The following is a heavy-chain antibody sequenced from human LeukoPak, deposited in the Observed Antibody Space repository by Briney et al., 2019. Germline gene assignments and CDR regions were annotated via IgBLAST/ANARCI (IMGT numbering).Heavy chain of an antibody. CDR2: IIPIFGTA. Sequence: SVKASCKASGGTFSSYAISWVRQAPGQGLEWMGGIIPIFGTANYAQKFQGRVTITTDESTSTAYMELSSLRSEDTAVYYCATGEINYYGSGSYYNGPNFDYWGQGTLVTVSS. V-gene: IGHV1-69*05. CDR3: ATGEINYYGSGSYYNGPNFDY. D-gene: IGHD3-10*01. CDR1: GGTFSSYA. J-gene: IGHJ4*02.